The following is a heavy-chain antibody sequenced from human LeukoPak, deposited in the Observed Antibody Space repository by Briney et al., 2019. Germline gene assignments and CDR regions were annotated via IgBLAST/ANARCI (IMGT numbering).Heavy chain of an antibody. CDR1: GLTFSSYA. CDR2: ISSGGDGT. CDR3: AKVPGYSSIFDY. J-gene: IGHJ4*02. D-gene: IGHD6-13*01. Sequence: GGSLRLSCAASGLTFSSYAMSWVRQAPGKGLEWVSAISSGGDGTYYADSVKGRFTISRDNSKNTLYLQMNSLRAEDTAVYYCAKVPGYSSIFDYWGQGTLVTVSS. V-gene: IGHV3-23*01.